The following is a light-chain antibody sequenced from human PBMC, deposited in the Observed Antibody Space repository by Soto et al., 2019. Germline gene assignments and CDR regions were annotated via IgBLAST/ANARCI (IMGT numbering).Light chain of an antibody. V-gene: IGKV1-5*03. CDR3: LHYKSSSGT. CDR1: QTIGSW. Sequence: DIQMTQSPSTLSASVGDRVTITCVASQTIGSWLAWYQHKPGKAPNLLIYKASNLESGVPSRFSVSGSGTEFTLTISSLQHEDFATYYCLHYKSSSGTFCQGTKVDIK. J-gene: IGKJ1*01. CDR2: KAS.